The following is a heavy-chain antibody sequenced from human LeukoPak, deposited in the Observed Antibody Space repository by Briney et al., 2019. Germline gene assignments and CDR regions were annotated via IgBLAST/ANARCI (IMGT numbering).Heavy chain of an antibody. D-gene: IGHD6-13*01. V-gene: IGHV4-4*07. J-gene: IGHJ4*02. CDR2: ISTSGST. CDR1: GGSISSYY. Sequence: SETLSLTCTVSGGSISSYYWSWIRQPAGKGLESIGHISTSGSTNYNPSLKSRVTISVDTSKNQFSLKLSSVTAADTAVYYCARVRSSWSVKPLYFDYWGQGTLVTVSS. CDR3: ARVRSSWSVKPLYFDY.